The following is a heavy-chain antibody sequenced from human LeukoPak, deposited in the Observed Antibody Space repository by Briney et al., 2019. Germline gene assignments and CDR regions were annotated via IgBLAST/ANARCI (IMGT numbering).Heavy chain of an antibody. J-gene: IGHJ5*02. CDR2: IIGDGTRT. CDR1: GFSFSYYW. Sequence: GGSLRLSCAASGFSFSYYWMHWVRQGSGKGPVWVSRIIGDGTRTDYADSVKGRFTISRDNAKSTLYLQMNSLTVEDTAVYYCLRVDDTNGHNWFDPWGQGTLVTASS. V-gene: IGHV3-74*01. CDR3: LRVDDTNGHNWFDP. D-gene: IGHD2-8*01.